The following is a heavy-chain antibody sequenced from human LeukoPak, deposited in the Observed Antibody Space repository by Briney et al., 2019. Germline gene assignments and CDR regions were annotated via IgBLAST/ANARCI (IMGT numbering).Heavy chain of an antibody. CDR2: ISDDGSNK. Sequence: GGSPRLSCAASGFTFSDYGMHWVRQAPGKGLEWVAVISDDGSNKYYADSVKGRFTISRDNSRNTLYLQMNSLRTEDTAVYHCAKSGCSSTSSYVNYWGQGTL. CDR3: AKSGCSSTSSYVNY. V-gene: IGHV3-30*18. D-gene: IGHD2-2*01. J-gene: IGHJ4*02. CDR1: GFTFSDYG.